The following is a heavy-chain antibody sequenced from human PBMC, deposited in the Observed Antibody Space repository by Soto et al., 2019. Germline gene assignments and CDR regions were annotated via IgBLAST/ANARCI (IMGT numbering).Heavy chain of an antibody. J-gene: IGHJ3*02. Sequence: SVKVSCKASGGTFSSYTISWVRQAPGQGLEWMGRIIPILGIANYAQKFQGRVTITADKSTSTAYMELSSLRSEDTAVYYCAREDPGNYYDSSGYYYGMPLDAFDIWGQGTMVTVSS. CDR3: AREDPGNYYDSSGYYYGMPLDAFDI. V-gene: IGHV1-69*04. CDR2: IIPILGIA. CDR1: GGTFSSYT. D-gene: IGHD3-22*01.